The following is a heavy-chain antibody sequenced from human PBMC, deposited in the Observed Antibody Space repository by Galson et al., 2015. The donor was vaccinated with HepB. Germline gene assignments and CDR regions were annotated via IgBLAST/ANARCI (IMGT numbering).Heavy chain of an antibody. Sequence: SVKVSCKASGYTFTSYGISWVRQAPGQGLEWMGWISAYNGNTNYAQKLQGRVTMTTDTSTSTAYMELRSLRSDDTAVYYCARVGNERIAARLYYFDYWGQGTLVTVSS. CDR1: GYTFTSYG. V-gene: IGHV1-18*01. CDR2: ISAYNGNT. CDR3: ARVGNERIAARLYYFDY. D-gene: IGHD6-6*01. J-gene: IGHJ4*02.